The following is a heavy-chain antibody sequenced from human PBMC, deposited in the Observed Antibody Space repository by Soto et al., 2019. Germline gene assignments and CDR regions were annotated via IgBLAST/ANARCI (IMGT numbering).Heavy chain of an antibody. CDR2: TYYRSKWYN. CDR1: GDSVSSNSAA. CDR3: ATDGMTTVTTGDY. J-gene: IGHJ4*02. D-gene: IGHD4-17*01. Sequence: SETLSLTCAISGDSVSSNSAAWNWIRQSPSRGLEWLGRTYYRSKWYNDYAVSVKSRITINPDTSKNQFSLQLNSVTPEDTAVYYCATDGMTTVTTGDYWGQGTLVTVSS. V-gene: IGHV6-1*01.